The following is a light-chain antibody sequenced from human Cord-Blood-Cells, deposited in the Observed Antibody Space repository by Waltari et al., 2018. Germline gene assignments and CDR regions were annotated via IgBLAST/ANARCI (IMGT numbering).Light chain of an antibody. CDR1: SSDVGGYNY. CDR3: CSYAGSYTFYV. CDR2: DVS. Sequence: QSALTQPRSVSGSPGQSVTISCTGTSSDVGGYNYVSWYQQHPGKAPKLMIYDVSKRPXXXXXXXXXXXXXXXXXXXXSGLQAEDEADYYCCSYAGSYTFYVFGTGTKVTVL. V-gene: IGLV2-11*01. J-gene: IGLJ1*01.